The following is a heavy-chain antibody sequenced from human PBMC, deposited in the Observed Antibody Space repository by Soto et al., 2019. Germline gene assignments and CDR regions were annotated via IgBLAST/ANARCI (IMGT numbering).Heavy chain of an antibody. CDR1: GFTFSIYA. Sequence: GGSLRLSCAASGFTFSIYAMSWVRHAPGKGLEWVSAISGSGGSTYYADSVKGRFTISRDNSKNTLYLQMNSLRAEDTAVYYCAKDHSIKKCQIDYWGQGTLVTVSS. V-gene: IGHV3-23*01. J-gene: IGHJ4*02. CDR3: AKDHSIKKCQIDY. D-gene: IGHD3-10*01. CDR2: ISGSGGST.